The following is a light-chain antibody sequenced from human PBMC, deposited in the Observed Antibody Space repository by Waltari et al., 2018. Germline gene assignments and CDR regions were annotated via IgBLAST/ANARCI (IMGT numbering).Light chain of an antibody. CDR3: AAWDDTLNGPL. CDR1: TPNIERNN. Sequence: QSVVSQPPSASGTPGQRVTISCSGSTPNIERNNVHWYQQLPGTAPKIIMYNNDQRPSGVPDRFSGSKSGSSASLAISGLQSEDEADYFCAAWDDTLNGPLFGGGTKLTVL. J-gene: IGLJ3*02. V-gene: IGLV1-44*01. CDR2: NND.